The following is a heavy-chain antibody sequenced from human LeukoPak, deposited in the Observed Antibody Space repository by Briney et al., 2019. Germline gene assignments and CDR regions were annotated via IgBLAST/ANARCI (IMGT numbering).Heavy chain of an antibody. Sequence: ASVKVSCKASGYTFTGYYMHWVRQAPGQGLEWMGWINPNSGGTNYAQKFQGRVTMTRDTSISTAYMELSRLRSEDTAVYYCARGNYDSSGYLNYWGQGTLVTVSS. CDR1: GYTFTGYY. J-gene: IGHJ4*02. D-gene: IGHD3-22*01. CDR2: INPNSGGT. CDR3: ARGNYDSSGYLNY. V-gene: IGHV1-2*02.